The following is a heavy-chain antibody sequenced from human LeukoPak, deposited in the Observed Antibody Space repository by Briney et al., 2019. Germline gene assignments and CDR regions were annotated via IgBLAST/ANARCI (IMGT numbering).Heavy chain of an antibody. J-gene: IGHJ6*02. Sequence: PGGSLRLSCAASGFTFSSYAMSWVRQAPGKGLEWVSAISGSGGSTYYADSVKGRFTISRDNSKNTLYLQMNSLRAEDTAVYYCAKYITMVRGVTLAYYYYGMDVWGQGTTVTVSS. CDR2: ISGSGGST. D-gene: IGHD3-10*01. CDR1: GFTFSSYA. CDR3: AKYITMVRGVTLAYYYYGMDV. V-gene: IGHV3-23*01.